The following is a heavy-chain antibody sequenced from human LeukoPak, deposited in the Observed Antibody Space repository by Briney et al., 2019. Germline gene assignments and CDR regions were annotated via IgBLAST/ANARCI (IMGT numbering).Heavy chain of an antibody. CDR3: AREGGFYRPLDY. J-gene: IGHJ4*02. D-gene: IGHD3-3*01. CDR2: VHLDGRT. CDR1: GGSITSTTW. V-gene: IGHV4-4*02. Sequence: SETLSLTCAVSGGSITSTTWWTWVRQPPGKGLEWIGEVHLDGRTNYNPSLKSRLTMSVDLSENHISLKLTSVTAADTAVYYCAREGGFYRPLDYSGQGTLVTVSS.